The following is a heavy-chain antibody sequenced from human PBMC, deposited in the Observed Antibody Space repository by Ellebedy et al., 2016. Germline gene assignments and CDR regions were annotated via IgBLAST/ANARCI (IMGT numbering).Heavy chain of an antibody. CDR1: GYTFTDYY. Sequence: ASVKVSCXASGYTFTDYYMHWVRQAPGQGLEWMGWINPNSGGTNYAQKFQGRVTMTRYTSITTAYMELSRLRSDDTAVYYCARSEPRVDTPNFDYWGQGTLVTVSS. J-gene: IGHJ4*02. CDR2: INPNSGGT. V-gene: IGHV1-2*02. CDR3: ARSEPRVDTPNFDY. D-gene: IGHD5-18*01.